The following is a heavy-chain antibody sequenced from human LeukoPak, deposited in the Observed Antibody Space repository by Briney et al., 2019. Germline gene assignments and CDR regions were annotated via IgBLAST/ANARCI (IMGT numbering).Heavy chain of an antibody. J-gene: IGHJ4*02. D-gene: IGHD3-3*01. CDR1: GGSISSYY. Sequence: SETLSLTCTVSGGSISSYYWSWIRQPPGKGLEWIGYIYYSGSTYYNPSLKSRVTISVDTSKNQFSLKLSSVTAADTAVYYCASTINPYDFWSGYYPVNFDYWGQGTLVTVSS. V-gene: IGHV4-59*08. CDR2: IYYSGST. CDR3: ASTINPYDFWSGYYPVNFDY.